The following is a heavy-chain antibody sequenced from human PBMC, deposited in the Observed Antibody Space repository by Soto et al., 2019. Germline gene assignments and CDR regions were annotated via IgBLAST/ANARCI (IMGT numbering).Heavy chain of an antibody. V-gene: IGHV1-2*04. CDR3: ARDKVGATDYYYYYGMDV. J-gene: IGHJ6*02. D-gene: IGHD1-26*01. CDR2: INPNSGGT. Sequence: GASVKVSCKASGYTFTGYYMHWVRQAPGQGLEWMGWINPNSGGTNYAQKFQGWVTMTRDTSISTAYMELSRLRSDDTAVYYCARDKVGATDYYYYYGMDVWGQGTTVTVLL. CDR1: GYTFTGYY.